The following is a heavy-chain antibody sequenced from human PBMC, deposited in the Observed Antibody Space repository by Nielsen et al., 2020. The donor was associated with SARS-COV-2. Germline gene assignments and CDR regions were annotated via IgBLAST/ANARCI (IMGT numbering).Heavy chain of an antibody. D-gene: IGHD3-10*01. Sequence: LSLTCAASGFTFSSYSMNWVRQAPGKGLEWVSSISSSSSYIYYADSVKGRFTISRDNAKNSLYLQMNSLRAEDTAVYYCARGMVRGSVSGMDVWGQGTTVTVSS. CDR2: ISSSSSYI. CDR1: GFTFSSYS. J-gene: IGHJ6*02. CDR3: ARGMVRGSVSGMDV. V-gene: IGHV3-21*01.